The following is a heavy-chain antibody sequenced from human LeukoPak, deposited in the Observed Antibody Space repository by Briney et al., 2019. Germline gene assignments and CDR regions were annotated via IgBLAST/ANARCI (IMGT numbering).Heavy chain of an antibody. CDR2: IYPGGGST. CDR3: ARDLSTTMSSDY. V-gene: IGHV1-46*01. D-gene: IGHD3-10*02. Sequence: GASVKVSCKASGYTFTSYYIHWVRQAPGQGLEWMGIIYPGGGSTNYAQNFQGRVTMTRDTSTSTVYMDLSGLTSEDTAVYYCARDLSTTMSSDYWGQGTLVTVSS. CDR1: GYTFTSYY. J-gene: IGHJ4*02.